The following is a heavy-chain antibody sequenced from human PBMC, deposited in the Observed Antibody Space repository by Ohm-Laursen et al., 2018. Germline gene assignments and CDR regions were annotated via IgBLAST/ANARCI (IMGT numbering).Heavy chain of an antibody. CDR3: AADRVVGATGFDI. CDR1: GFTFTSSA. V-gene: IGHV1-58*01. Sequence: SVKVSCKASGFTFTSSAVQWVRQARGQRLEWIGWIVVGSGNTNYAQKFQERVTITRDMSTSTAYMELSSLRSEDTAVYYCAADRVVGATGFDIWGQGTMVTVSS. CDR2: IVVGSGNT. D-gene: IGHD1-26*01. J-gene: IGHJ3*02.